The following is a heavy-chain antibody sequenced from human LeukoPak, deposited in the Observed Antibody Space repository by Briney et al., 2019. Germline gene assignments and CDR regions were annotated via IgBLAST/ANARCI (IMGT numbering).Heavy chain of an antibody. Sequence: QPGRSLRLSCAASGFTFSSYAMHWVRQAPGKGLEWMSVISYDGRNKYFADSVKGRFTLSRDNSKNTLYLQMNNLRAEDTAVYYCARGQRAHVEWSSYMDVWGKGTTVTVSS. D-gene: IGHD3-3*01. V-gene: IGHV3-30*04. CDR2: ISYDGRNK. CDR3: ARGQRAHVEWSSYMDV. CDR1: GFTFSSYA. J-gene: IGHJ6*03.